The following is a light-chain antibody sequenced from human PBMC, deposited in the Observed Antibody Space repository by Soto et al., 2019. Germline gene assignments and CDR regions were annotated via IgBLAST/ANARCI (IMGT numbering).Light chain of an antibody. Sequence: EMVLTQSPGTLALSPGERATLSCRASQSVSSSYLAWNQQKPGQAPRLLIYGASRCATGIPARFSCSGSGEDFSLTIRRLAPEGFPVYYCQQYCSSPYTFGPGNQLEIK. J-gene: IGKJ2*01. V-gene: IGKV3-20*01. CDR1: QSVSSSY. CDR3: QQYCSSPYT. CDR2: GAS.